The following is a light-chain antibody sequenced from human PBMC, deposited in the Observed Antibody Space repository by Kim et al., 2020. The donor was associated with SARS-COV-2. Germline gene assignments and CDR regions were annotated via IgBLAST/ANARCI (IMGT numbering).Light chain of an antibody. V-gene: IGLV3-19*01. CDR3: NSRDISGKPRYV. J-gene: IGLJ1*01. Sequence: SSELTQDPAVSVALGQTVRITCQGDSLRSYYASWYQQKPGQAPVLVIYGKNNRPSGIPDRFSGSSSGNTASLTITGAQAEDEADYYCNSRDISGKPRYVFGTGTRVTVL. CDR2: GKN. CDR1: SLRSYY.